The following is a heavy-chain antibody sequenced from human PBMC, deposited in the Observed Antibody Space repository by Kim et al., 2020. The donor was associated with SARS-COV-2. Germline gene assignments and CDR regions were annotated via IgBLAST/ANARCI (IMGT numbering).Heavy chain of an antibody. CDR3: AKDRGSSSPPLNYYYGMDV. D-gene: IGHD6-6*01. Sequence: GGSLRLSCAASGFTFSSYGMHWVRQAPGKGLEWVAVISYDGSNKYYADSVKGRFTISRDNSKNTLYLQMNSLRAEDTAVYYCAKDRGSSSPPLNYYYGMDVWGQGTTVTVSS. CDR1: GFTFSSYG. CDR2: ISYDGSNK. J-gene: IGHJ6*02. V-gene: IGHV3-30*18.